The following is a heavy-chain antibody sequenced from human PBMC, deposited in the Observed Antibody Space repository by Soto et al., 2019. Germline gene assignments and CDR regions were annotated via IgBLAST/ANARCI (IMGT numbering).Heavy chain of an antibody. CDR1: GYTLTELS. CDR2: FDPEDGET. CDR3: ATAESNWNDVGY. D-gene: IGHD1-20*01. J-gene: IGHJ4*02. Sequence: ASVKFSCKVSGYTLTELSMHWVRQARGKGLEWMGGFDPEDGETIYAQKFQGRVTMTEDTSTDTAYMELSSLRSEDTAVYYCATAESNWNDVGYWGQGTLVTVSS. V-gene: IGHV1-24*01.